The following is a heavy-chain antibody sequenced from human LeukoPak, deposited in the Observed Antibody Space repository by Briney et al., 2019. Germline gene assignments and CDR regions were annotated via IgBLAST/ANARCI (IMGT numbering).Heavy chain of an antibody. D-gene: IGHD5-24*01. J-gene: IGHJ6*02. CDR1: RYPFTSYG. V-gene: IGHV1-18*01. CDR2: ISAYNGDT. CDR3: ARDIREMSTLTYYYYYGMDV. Sequence: GASVTVSCMASRYPFTSYGFSWVRQAPGQGLEWMGWISAYNGDTNYAQNLQGRVTFTTDTSTSTAYMELRSLTSDDTAVYFCARDIREMSTLTYYYYYGMDVWGQGTTVTVSS.